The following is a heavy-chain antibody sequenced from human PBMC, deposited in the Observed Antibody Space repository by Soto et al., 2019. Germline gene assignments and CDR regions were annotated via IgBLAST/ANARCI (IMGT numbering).Heavy chain of an antibody. CDR2: ISYDGSNK. CDR3: AKVGQQQLPSDPYYFDY. CDR1: GFTFSSYG. D-gene: IGHD6-13*01. J-gene: IGHJ4*02. Sequence: GGSLRLSCAASGFTFSSYGMHWVRQAPGKGLEWVAVISYDGSNKYYADSVKGRFTISRDNSKNTLYLQMNSLRAEDTAVYYCAKVGQQQLPSDPYYFDYWGQGTLVTVSS. V-gene: IGHV3-30*18.